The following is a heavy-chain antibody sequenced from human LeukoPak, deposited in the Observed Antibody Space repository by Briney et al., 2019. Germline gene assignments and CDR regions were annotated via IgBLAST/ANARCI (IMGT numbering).Heavy chain of an antibody. Sequence: GGSLRLSCAASGFTFSSYEMNWVRQAPGKGLEWVSYINSSGSTIYYADSVKGRFTISRDNAKNSLYLQMNSLRAEDTAVYYCAGSYKTDAFDIWGQGTMVTVSS. CDR2: INSSGSTI. V-gene: IGHV3-48*03. CDR1: GFTFSSYE. CDR3: AGSYKTDAFDI. J-gene: IGHJ3*02. D-gene: IGHD1-26*01.